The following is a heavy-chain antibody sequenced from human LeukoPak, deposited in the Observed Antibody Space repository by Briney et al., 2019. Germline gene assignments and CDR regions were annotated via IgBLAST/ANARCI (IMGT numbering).Heavy chain of an antibody. D-gene: IGHD6-19*01. CDR3: ARSKSYSSGWSDLDY. CDR1: GFTFSNYD. J-gene: IGHJ4*02. CDR2: IGTAGNT. Sequence: GGSLRLSCAASGFTFSNYDMHWVRQAKGKGLEWVSVIGTAGNTYYLGSVKGRFTISRENAKNSLYLQMNSLRDGDTAIYYCARSKSYSSGWSDLDYWGQGTLVTVSS. V-gene: IGHV3-13*04.